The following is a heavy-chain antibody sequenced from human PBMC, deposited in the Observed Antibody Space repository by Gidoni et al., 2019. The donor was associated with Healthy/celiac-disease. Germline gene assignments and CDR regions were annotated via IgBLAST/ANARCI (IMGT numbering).Heavy chain of an antibody. CDR1: GVSFSNAW. CDR2: IKSKTDGGTT. J-gene: IGHJ4*02. CDR3: TTTPPLYHYFDS. D-gene: IGHD2-8*01. V-gene: IGHV3-15*01. Sequence: EVQLVESGGGLVKPGGALRLSCAGSGVSFSNAWMSWVRQAPGKGLEWVGRIKSKTDGGTTDYAAPVTGTFTISRDDSTNTLYLQLNSLKTEDTAVYFCTTTPPLYHYFDSWGQVTLVTVSS.